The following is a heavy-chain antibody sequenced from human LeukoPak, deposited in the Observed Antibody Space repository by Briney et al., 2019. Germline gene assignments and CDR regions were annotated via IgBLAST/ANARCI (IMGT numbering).Heavy chain of an antibody. CDR1: GYTLTELS. CDR3: ATLVSLDSSSWYRWFDP. V-gene: IGHV1-24*01. J-gene: IGHJ5*02. CDR2: FDPEDGET. D-gene: IGHD6-13*01. Sequence: EASVTVSCTVSGYTLTELSMHWVRQAPGKGLEWMGGFDPEDGETIYAQKFQGRVTMTEDTSTDTAYMELSSLRSEDTAVYYCATLVSLDSSSWYRWFDPWGQGTLVTVSS.